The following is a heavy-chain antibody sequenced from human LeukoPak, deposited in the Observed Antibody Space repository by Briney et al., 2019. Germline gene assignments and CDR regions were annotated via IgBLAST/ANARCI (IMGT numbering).Heavy chain of an antibody. CDR1: GYIFTVFS. Sequence: GASVKVSCKASGYIFTVFSIHWVRHVPGQGLEWMGRVVPDSGGTSYAQKFRGRVSMTRDTSITTAYMELSGLRSDDTATYFCASGVWTGYGYDALDVWGQGTIVTVSS. D-gene: IGHD3-16*01. J-gene: IGHJ3*01. V-gene: IGHV1-2*06. CDR2: VVPDSGGT. CDR3: ASGVWTGYGYDALDV.